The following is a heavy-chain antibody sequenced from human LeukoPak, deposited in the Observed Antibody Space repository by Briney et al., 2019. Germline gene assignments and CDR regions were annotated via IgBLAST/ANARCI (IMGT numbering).Heavy chain of an antibody. CDR2: ISSSSSTI. CDR3: ARGRHGDYVSDY. V-gene: IGHV3-48*02. J-gene: IGHJ4*02. CDR1: GFTFSSYS. D-gene: IGHD4-17*01. Sequence: GGSLRLSCAASGFTFSSYSMNWVRQAPGKGLEWVSYISSSSSTIYYADSVKGRFTISRDNAKNSLYLQMSGLTDDDTAVYYCARGRHGDYVSDYWGQGTLVTV.